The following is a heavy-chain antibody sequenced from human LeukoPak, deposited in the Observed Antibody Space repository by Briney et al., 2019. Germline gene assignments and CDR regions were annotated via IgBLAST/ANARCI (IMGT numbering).Heavy chain of an antibody. V-gene: IGHV4-30-4*08. D-gene: IGHD6-6*01. CDR1: GGSISSGDYY. Sequence: PSETLSLTCTVSGGSISSGDYYWSWIRQPPGKGLEWIGYIYYSGSTYYNPSLKSRVTISVDTSKNQFSLKLSSVTAADTAVYYCAREYSSSSMEWDALDIWGQGTMVTVSS. J-gene: IGHJ3*02. CDR2: IYYSGST. CDR3: AREYSSSSMEWDALDI.